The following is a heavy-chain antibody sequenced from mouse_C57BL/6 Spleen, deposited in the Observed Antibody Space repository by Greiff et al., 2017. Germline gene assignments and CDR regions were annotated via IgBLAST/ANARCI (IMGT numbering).Heavy chain of an antibody. J-gene: IGHJ4*01. V-gene: IGHV5-17*01. CDR2: ISSGSSTI. D-gene: IGHD1-1*01. Sequence: EVKVVESGGGLVKPGGSLKLSCAASGFTFSDYGMHWVRQAPEKGLEWVAYISSGSSTIYYADTVKGRFTISRDNAKNTLFLQMTSLRSEDTAMYYCATGFYYGSSYAMDYWGQGTSVTVSS. CDR3: ATGFYYGSSYAMDY. CDR1: GFTFSDYG.